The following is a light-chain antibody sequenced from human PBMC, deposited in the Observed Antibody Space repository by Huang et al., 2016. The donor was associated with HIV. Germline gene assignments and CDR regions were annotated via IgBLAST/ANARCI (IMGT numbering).Light chain of an antibody. CDR3: QQYNYWPYT. J-gene: IGKJ2*01. CDR1: QSVNSN. V-gene: IGKV3-15*01. CDR2: GAS. Sequence: EIVMTQSPATLSVFPGERATLSCRASQSVNSNLAWYQQKPGQAPRLLIYGASARATGIPARFSGSGSGTDFTLTISSLQSEDFVLYYCQQYNYWPYTFGQGTKLEIK.